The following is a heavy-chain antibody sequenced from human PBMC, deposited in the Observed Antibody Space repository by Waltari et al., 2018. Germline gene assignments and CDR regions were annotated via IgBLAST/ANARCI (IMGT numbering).Heavy chain of an antibody. J-gene: IGHJ4*02. CDR2: TYYRSKWYN. Sequence: QVQLQQSGPGLVKPSQTLSLTCAISGDRVSSNSATWNWIRQSPSRGLEWLGRTYYRSKWYNDFAVSVKGRMLINPDTSKNQFSLQLNSVTPEDTAVYYCASGGGGSFDYWGQGTLVTVSS. CDR3: ASGGGGSFDY. V-gene: IGHV6-1*01. CDR1: GDRVSSNSAT. D-gene: IGHD1-26*01.